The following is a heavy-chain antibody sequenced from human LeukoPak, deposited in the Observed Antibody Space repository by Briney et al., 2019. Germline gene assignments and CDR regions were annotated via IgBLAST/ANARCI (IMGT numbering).Heavy chain of an antibody. CDR3: ARLGCSSTSCYRYYYYYMDV. CDR1: GGSISSYY. V-gene: IGHV4-4*09. CDR2: IYTSGST. Sequence: SETLSLTCTVSGGSISSYYWSWIRQPPGTGLEWIGYIYTSGSTNYNPSLKSRVTISVDTSKNQFSLKLSSVTAADTAVYYCARLGCSSTSCYRYYYYYMDVWGKGTTVTVSS. D-gene: IGHD2-2*01. J-gene: IGHJ6*03.